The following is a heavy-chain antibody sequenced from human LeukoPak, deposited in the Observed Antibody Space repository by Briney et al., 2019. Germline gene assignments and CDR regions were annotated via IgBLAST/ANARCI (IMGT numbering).Heavy chain of an antibody. J-gene: IGHJ5*02. CDR3: ARGGYYGSGNDFRFDP. V-gene: IGHV4-59*01. D-gene: IGHD3-10*01. CDR1: GGSISSYY. CDR2: IYYSGST. Sequence: SETLSLTCTVSGGSISSYYWSWIRQPPGKGLEWIGYIYYSGSTNYNPSLKSRVTISFETSKNQFSPNLKSVTAADTAVYYCARGGYYGSGNDFRFDPWGQGTLVTVSS.